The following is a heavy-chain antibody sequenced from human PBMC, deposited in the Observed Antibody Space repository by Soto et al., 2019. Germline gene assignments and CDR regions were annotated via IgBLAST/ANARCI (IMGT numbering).Heavy chain of an antibody. CDR3: ARAWGGVPDY. V-gene: IGHV4-34*01. J-gene: IGHJ4*02. D-gene: IGHD3-16*01. CDR1: GGSFSGYY. Sequence: QVQLQQWGAGLLKPSETLSLTCAVYGGSFSGYYWSWTRQPPGKGLEWIGEINHSGRTNYNPSLKSRVTISVDTSKNQFSLKLSSVTAADTAVYYCARAWGGVPDYWGQGTLVTVSS. CDR2: INHSGRT.